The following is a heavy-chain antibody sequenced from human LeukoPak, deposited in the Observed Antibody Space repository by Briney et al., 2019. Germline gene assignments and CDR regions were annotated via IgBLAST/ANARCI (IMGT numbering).Heavy chain of an antibody. Sequence: SQTLSLTCAISGDSVSSNSAAWNWIRQSPSRGHEWLGRTYYRSKWYNDYAVSVKSRITINPDTSKNQFSLQLNSVTPEDTAVYYCARDMAPDYYDSSGYQVGFDYWGQGTLVTVSS. V-gene: IGHV6-1*01. CDR2: TYYRSKWYN. D-gene: IGHD3-22*01. CDR1: GDSVSSNSAA. CDR3: ARDMAPDYYDSSGYQVGFDY. J-gene: IGHJ4*02.